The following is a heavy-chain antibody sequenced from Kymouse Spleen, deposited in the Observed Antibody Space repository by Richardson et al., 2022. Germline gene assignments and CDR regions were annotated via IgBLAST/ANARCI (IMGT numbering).Heavy chain of an antibody. Sequence: EVQLVESGGGLVKPGGSLRLSCAASGFTFSNAWMSWVRQAPGKGLEWVGRIKSKTDGGTTDYAAPVKGRFTISRDDSKNTLYLQMNSLKTEDTAVYYCTTEANYYGSGSYYNNFDYWGQGTLVTVSS. CDR2: IKSKTDGGTT. CDR1: GFTFSNAW. J-gene: IGHJ4*02. CDR3: TTEANYYGSGSYYNNFDY. V-gene: IGHV3-15*01. D-gene: IGHD3-10*01.